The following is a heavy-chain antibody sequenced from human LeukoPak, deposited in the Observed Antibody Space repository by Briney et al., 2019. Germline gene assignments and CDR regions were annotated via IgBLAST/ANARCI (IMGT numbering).Heavy chain of an antibody. CDR1: GFTFSSYS. V-gene: IGHV3-21*01. D-gene: IGHD3-10*01. J-gene: IGHJ4*02. Sequence: PGGSLRLSCAASGFTFSSYSMNWVRQAPGKGLEWVSSISSSSSYIYYADSVKGRFTISRDNAKNSLYLQMNSLRAEDTAVYYCARIRNYYGSGTRRYFDYWGQGTLVTVSS. CDR2: ISSSSSYI. CDR3: ARIRNYYGSGTRRYFDY.